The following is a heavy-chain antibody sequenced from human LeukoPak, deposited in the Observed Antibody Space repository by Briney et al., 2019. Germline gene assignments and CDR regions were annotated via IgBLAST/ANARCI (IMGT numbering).Heavy chain of an antibody. V-gene: IGHV3-53*01. J-gene: IGHJ4*02. CDR3: ARVRGVTTCYFDY. CDR1: GFTVSSNY. D-gene: IGHD4-17*01. CDR2: IYSGGST. Sequence: LPGGSLRLSCAASGFTVSSNYMSWVRQAPGKGLEWVSVIYSGGSTYYADSVKGRFTISRDNSKNTLYLQMNSLRAEDTAVYYCARVRGVTTCYFDYWGQGTLVTVSS.